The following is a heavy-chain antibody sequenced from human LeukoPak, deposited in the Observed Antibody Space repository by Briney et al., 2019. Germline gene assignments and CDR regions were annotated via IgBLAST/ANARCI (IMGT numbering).Heavy chain of an antibody. CDR2: ISYDGSNK. J-gene: IGHJ6*04. CDR3: ARAVYSSGWYGDV. V-gene: IGHV3-30-3*01. Sequence: GRSLRLSCAASGFTFSSYAMHWVRQAPGKGLEWVAVISYDGSNKYYADSVKGRFTISRDNSKNTLYLQMNSLRAEDTAVYYCARAVYSSGWYGDVWGKGTTVTVSS. CDR1: GFTFSSYA. D-gene: IGHD6-19*01.